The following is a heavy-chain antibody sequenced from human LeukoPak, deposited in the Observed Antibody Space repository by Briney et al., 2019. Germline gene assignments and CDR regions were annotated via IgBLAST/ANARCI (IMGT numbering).Heavy chain of an antibody. J-gene: IGHJ6*02. D-gene: IGHD6-6*01. V-gene: IGHV1-18*01. CDR1: GYTFTSYG. Sequence: GASVKVSCKASGYTFTSYGISWVRQAPGQGLEWMGWISAYNGNTNYAQRLQGRVTMTTDTSTSTAYVELRSLRSDDTAVYYCANMYSSSSPTRYYYGMDVWGQGTTVTVSS. CDR3: ANMYSSSSPTRYYYGMDV. CDR2: ISAYNGNT.